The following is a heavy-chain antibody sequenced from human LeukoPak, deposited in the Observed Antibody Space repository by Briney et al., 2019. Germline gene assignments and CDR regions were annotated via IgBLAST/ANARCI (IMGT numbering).Heavy chain of an antibody. V-gene: IGHV4-31*03. D-gene: IGHD3-3*01. Sequence: SETLSLTCTVSGGSISSGGYYWSWIRQHPGKGLEWIGYIYYSGCTYYNPSLKSRVTISVDTSKNQFSLKLSSVTAADTAVYYCARAEYDFSPGFDYWGQGTLVTVSS. CDR3: ARAEYDFSPGFDY. J-gene: IGHJ4*02. CDR1: GGSISSGGYY. CDR2: IYYSGCT.